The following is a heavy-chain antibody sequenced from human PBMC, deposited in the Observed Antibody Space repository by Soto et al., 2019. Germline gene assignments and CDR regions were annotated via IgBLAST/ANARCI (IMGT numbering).Heavy chain of an antibody. V-gene: IGHV1-2*02. Sequence: GASVKVSCKASGYTFTSYYIHWVRQAPGQGLEWMGWINPITGGTNYAPKFQGRVTMTRDTSITTAYMELSRLRSDDTAVYYCARPPNPWEPYAFHIWGHGTLVTVSS. CDR3: ARPPNPWEPYAFHI. D-gene: IGHD1-26*01. CDR2: INPITGGT. J-gene: IGHJ3*02. CDR1: GYTFTSYY.